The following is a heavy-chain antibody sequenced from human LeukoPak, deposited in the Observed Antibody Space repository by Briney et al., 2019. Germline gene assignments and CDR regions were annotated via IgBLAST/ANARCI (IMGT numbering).Heavy chain of an antibody. V-gene: IGHV4-59*01. CDR3: ARDIRFLEWFETGAGNCFDP. J-gene: IGHJ5*02. CDR2: IYYSGST. Sequence: PSETLSLTCTVSGGSISSYYWSWIRQPPGKGLEWIGYIYYSGSTNYNPSLKSRVTISVDTSKNQFSLKLSSVTAADTAVYYCARDIRFLEWFETGAGNCFDPWGQGTLVTVSS. D-gene: IGHD3-3*01. CDR1: GGSISSYY.